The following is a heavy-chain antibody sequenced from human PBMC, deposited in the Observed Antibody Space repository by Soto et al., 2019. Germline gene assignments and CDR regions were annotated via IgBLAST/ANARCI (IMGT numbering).Heavy chain of an antibody. J-gene: IGHJ4*02. CDR1: GGSISSGGYY. CDR2: IYYSGST. V-gene: IGHV4-31*03. CDR3: AREEMIAGTYYFDY. Sequence: PSETLSLTCTVSGGSISSGGYYWSWIRQHPGKGLEWIGYIYYSGSTYYNPSLKSRVTISVDTSKNQFSLKLSSVTAADTAVYYCAREEMIAGTYYFDYWGQGTLVTVSS. D-gene: IGHD3-22*01.